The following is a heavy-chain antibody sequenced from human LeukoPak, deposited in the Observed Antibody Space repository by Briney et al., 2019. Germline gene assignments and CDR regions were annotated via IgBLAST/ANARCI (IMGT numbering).Heavy chain of an antibody. J-gene: IGHJ4*02. V-gene: IGHV1-69*04. CDR3: ARDLEVQVSVNWGATTAGLDY. CDR1: GGTFSSYT. Sequence: SVKVSCKASGGTFSSYTISWVRQAPGQGLEWMGRIIPILGIANYAQKFQGRVTITADKSTSTAYMELSSLRSEDTAVYYCARDLEVQVSVNWGATTAGLDYWGQGTLVTVSS. CDR2: IIPILGIA. D-gene: IGHD1-26*01.